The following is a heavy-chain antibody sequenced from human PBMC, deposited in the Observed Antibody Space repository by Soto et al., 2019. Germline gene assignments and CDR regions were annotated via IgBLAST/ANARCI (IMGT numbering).Heavy chain of an antibody. Sequence: QVQLQESGPGLVKPSETLSLTCTVSGGSISSYYWSWIRQPAGKGLEWIGRIYTSGSTNYNPSLNGRVTWAVDTSQNQFALKLGFVTSAGMVVYYGARVGGSGITMIVGGAFDIWGQGTMVTVSS. CDR3: ARVGGSGITMIVGGAFDI. CDR2: IYTSGST. V-gene: IGHV4-4*07. J-gene: IGHJ3*02. CDR1: GGSISSYY. D-gene: IGHD3-22*01.